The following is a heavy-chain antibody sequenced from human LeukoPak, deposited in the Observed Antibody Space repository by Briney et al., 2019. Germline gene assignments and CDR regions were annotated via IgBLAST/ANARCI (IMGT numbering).Heavy chain of an antibody. CDR3: ARESGSYFFDY. V-gene: IGHV1-69*04. D-gene: IGHD1-26*01. CDR1: GGTFSSYA. J-gene: IGHJ4*02. CDR2: IIPILGIA. Sequence: SVKVSCKASGGTFSSYAISWVRQAPGQGPEWMGRIIPILGIANYAQKFQGRVTITADKSTSTAYMELSSLRSEDTAVYYCARESGSYFFDYWGQGTLVTVSS.